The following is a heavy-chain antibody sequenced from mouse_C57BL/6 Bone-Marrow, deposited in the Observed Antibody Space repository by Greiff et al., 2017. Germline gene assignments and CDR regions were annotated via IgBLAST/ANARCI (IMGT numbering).Heavy chain of an antibody. Sequence: QVQLQQPGAELVKPGASVKLSCKASGYTFTSYWMHWVKQRPGQGLEWIGMIHPNSGSTNYNEKFKSKATLTIDKSSSTAYMQRSSLTAEDSAVYDCARCLYAKDYWGQGTSVTVSA. J-gene: IGHJ4*01. CDR1: GYTFTSYW. CDR2: IHPNSGST. CDR3: ARCLYAKDY. V-gene: IGHV1-64*01.